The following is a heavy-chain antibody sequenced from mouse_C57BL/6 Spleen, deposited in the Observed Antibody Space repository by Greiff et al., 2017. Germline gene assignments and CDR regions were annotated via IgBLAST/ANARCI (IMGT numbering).Heavy chain of an antibody. CDR1: GYTFTDYE. CDR3: TRFTTEGYFDV. D-gene: IGHD1-1*01. J-gene: IGHJ1*03. Sequence: VKLQQSGAELVRPGASVTLSCKASGYTFTDYEMHWVKQTPVNGLEWIGAIAPETGGTAYNQKFKGKAILTADKSSSTAYMELRSLTSEDSAVYYCTRFTTEGYFDVWGTGTTVTVSS. V-gene: IGHV1-15*01. CDR2: IAPETGGT.